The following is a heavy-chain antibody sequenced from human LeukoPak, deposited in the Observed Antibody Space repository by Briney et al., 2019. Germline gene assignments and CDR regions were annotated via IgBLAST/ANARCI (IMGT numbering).Heavy chain of an antibody. CDR2: ISAHSRYI. D-gene: IGHD3-3*01. J-gene: IGHJ4*02. CDR1: GFSFSDFG. Sequence: GGSLRLSCAASGFSFSDFGMNWVRQAPGKGLEWVSSISAHSRYIYYADSVKGRFTISRDSAQTSPHLEMNSLRGEDSAVYYCARQYYDFWSGFYTADYYFDHWGRGTLVPVSS. V-gene: IGHV3-21*01. CDR3: ARQYYDFWSGFYTADYYFDH.